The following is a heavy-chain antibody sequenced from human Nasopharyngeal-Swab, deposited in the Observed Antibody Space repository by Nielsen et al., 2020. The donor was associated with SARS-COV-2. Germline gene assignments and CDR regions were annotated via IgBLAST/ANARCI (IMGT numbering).Heavy chain of an antibody. D-gene: IGHD5-12*01. CDR3: ARGEGGYSGYGNYYYYYMDV. V-gene: IGHV1-69*13. CDR2: IIPIFGTA. CDR1: GGTFSSYA. J-gene: IGHJ6*03. Sequence: SVKVSCNASGGTFSSYAISWVRQPPGQGLEWMGGIIPIFGTANYAQKFQGRVTITADESTSTAYMELSSLRSEDTAVYYCARGEGGYSGYGNYYYYYMDVWGKGTTVTVSS.